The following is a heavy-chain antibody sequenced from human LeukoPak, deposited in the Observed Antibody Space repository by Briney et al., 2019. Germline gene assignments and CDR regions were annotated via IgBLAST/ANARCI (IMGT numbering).Heavy chain of an antibody. D-gene: IGHD2-21*01. CDR1: GGPISSSSYY. V-gene: IGHV4-39*01. J-gene: IGHJ6*02. CDR3: ASQGPLKYAQNGPAYGNGMDV. CDR2: IYYSRST. Sequence: SAPLTLTCTVSGGPISSSSYYWGWIRQPPGKGLEWIGSIYYSRSTYYNPSLKSRVTISVDTSKNQSSLKLSSVTAADTAVYYSASQGPLKYAQNGPAYGNGMDVWGQETTVTVSS.